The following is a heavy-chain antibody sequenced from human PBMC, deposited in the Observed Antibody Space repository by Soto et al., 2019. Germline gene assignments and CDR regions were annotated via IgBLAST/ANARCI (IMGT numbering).Heavy chain of an antibody. CDR3: AKAAPLSPREYSSGWAPSNYYCYYGMDV. CDR1: GFTFSSYA. J-gene: IGHJ6*02. V-gene: IGHV3-23*01. Sequence: PGGSLRLSCAASGFTFSSYAMSWVRQAPGKGLEWVSAISGSGGSTYYADSVKGRFTISRDNSKNTLYLQMNSLRAEDTAVYYCAKAAPLSPREYSSGWAPSNYYCYYGMDVWGQGTTVTVSS. CDR2: ISGSGGST. D-gene: IGHD6-19*01.